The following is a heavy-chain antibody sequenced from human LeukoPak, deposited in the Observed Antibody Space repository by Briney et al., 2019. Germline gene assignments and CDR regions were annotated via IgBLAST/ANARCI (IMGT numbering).Heavy chain of an antibody. Sequence: GGSLRLSCAASGFTFSSYSMNWVRQAPGKGLEWVSSISSSSSYIYYADSVKGRFTISRDNSKNTLYLQMNGLRAEDTAVYYCARDRAGGGNYLYGMDVWGQGTTVTVSS. CDR1: GFTFSSYS. D-gene: IGHD1-26*01. J-gene: IGHJ6*02. V-gene: IGHV3-21*04. CDR3: ARDRAGGGNYLYGMDV. CDR2: ISSSSSYI.